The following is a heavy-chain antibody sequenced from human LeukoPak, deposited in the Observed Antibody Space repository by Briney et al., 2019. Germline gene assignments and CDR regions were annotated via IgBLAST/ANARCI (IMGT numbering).Heavy chain of an antibody. CDR3: SRDTFGDHDY. Sequence: GGSLRLSCAASGYTFSTYYMHWVRQVPGKGLVWVSRINPDGSRSSYADSVKGRFTISRDNAKNTLFLQMNSLRAEDTAVYYCSRDTFGDHDYWGRGTLVTVS. CDR1: GYTFSTYY. CDR2: INPDGSRS. V-gene: IGHV3-74*01. J-gene: IGHJ4*02. D-gene: IGHD2-21*01.